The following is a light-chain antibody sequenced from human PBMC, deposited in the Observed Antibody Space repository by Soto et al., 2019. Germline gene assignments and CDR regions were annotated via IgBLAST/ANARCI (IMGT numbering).Light chain of an antibody. CDR2: KAS. J-gene: IGKJ1*01. CDR3: QHYNSYGT. Sequence: DIQMTQSPSTLSASVGDRVTITCRASQSISSWLAWYQQKPGKAPKLLIYKASSLESGVPSRFSGSGSGTEFTLTISSLQPDDSATYYCQHYNSYGTFGQGTKVDIK. CDR1: QSISSW. V-gene: IGKV1-5*03.